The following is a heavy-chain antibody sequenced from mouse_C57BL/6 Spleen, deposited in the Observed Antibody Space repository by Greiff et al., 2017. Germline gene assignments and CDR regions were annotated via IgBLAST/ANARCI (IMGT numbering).Heavy chain of an antibody. CDR2: ISSGSSTI. Sequence: EVHLVESGGGLVKPGGSLKLSCAASGFTFSDYGMHWVRQAPEKGLEWVAYISSGSSTIYYVDTVKGRFTISRDNAKNTLFLQMTSLRSEDTAMYYCASGEATFDYWGQGTTLTVSS. CDR3: ASGEATFDY. J-gene: IGHJ2*01. V-gene: IGHV5-17*01. D-gene: IGHD3-2*02. CDR1: GFTFSDYG.